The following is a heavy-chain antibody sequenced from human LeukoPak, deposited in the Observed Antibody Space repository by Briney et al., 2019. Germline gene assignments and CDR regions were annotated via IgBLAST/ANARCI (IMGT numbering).Heavy chain of an antibody. D-gene: IGHD4-23*01. CDR1: GFTLSSYA. V-gene: IGHV3-21*01. CDR2: ISSSSSDI. Sequence: GESLRLSCTGSGFTLSSYAMNWVRRAPGQGLEWVSSISSSSSDIYYTDSVKGRFTISRDNAKNSLYLQMNSLRAEETAVYYCVTDYGGSSGAFDIWGQGTMVTVSS. CDR3: VTDYGGSSGAFDI. J-gene: IGHJ3*02.